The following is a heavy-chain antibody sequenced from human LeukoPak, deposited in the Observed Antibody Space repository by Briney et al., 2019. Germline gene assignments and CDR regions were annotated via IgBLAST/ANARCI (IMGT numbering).Heavy chain of an antibody. Sequence: GGSLRLSCAASGFTFSSYSMNWVRQAPGKGLEWVSYISSSSSTIYYADSVKGRFTISRDNAKNSLYLQMNSLRAEDTAVYYCARLYYYDSSGYLPIDYWGQGTLVTVSS. V-gene: IGHV3-48*04. CDR2: ISSSSSTI. D-gene: IGHD3-22*01. CDR1: GFTFSSYS. J-gene: IGHJ4*02. CDR3: ARLYYYDSSGYLPIDY.